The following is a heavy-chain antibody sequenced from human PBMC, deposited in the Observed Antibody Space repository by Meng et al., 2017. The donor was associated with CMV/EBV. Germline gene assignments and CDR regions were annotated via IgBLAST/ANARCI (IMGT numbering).Heavy chain of an antibody. V-gene: IGHV4-34*01. D-gene: IGHD1-26*01. CDR3: ARGVGGWFDP. J-gene: IGHJ5*02. Sequence: QVPLQQWGAGLLKPSETLSLAGAGYGGSFSGYHWSWIRQPPGKGLEWIGEINHSGSTNYNPSLKCRVTISVDTSKNQFSLKLSSVTAADTAVYYCARGVGGWFDPWGQGTLVTVSS. CDR2: INHSGST. CDR1: GGSFSGYH.